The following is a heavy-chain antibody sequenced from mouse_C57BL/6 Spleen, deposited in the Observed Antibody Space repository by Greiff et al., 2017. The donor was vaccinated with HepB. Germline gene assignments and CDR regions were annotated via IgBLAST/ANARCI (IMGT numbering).Heavy chain of an antibody. CDR2: IDPSDSYT. J-gene: IGHJ3*01. CDR1: GYTFTSYW. CDR3: ARSGYSNYLAWFAY. D-gene: IGHD2-5*01. V-gene: IGHV1-69*01. Sequence: QVQLQQPGAELVMPGASVTLSCKASGYTFTSYWMHWVKQRPGQGLEWIGEIDPSDSYTNYNQKFKGKSTLTVDKSSSSAYMQHSSLTSEDSAVYYCARSGYSNYLAWFAYWGQGTLVTVSA.